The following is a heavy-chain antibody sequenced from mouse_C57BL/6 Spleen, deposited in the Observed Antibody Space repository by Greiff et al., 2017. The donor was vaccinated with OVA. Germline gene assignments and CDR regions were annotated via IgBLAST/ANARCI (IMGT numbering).Heavy chain of an antibody. CDR3: ASEGYCDWYFDV. Sequence: QVQLKESGAELARPGASVKLSCKASGYTFTSYGISWVKQRTGQGLEWIGEIYPRSGNTYYNEKFKGKATLTADKSSSTAYMELRSLTSEDSAVYFCASEGYCDWYFDVWGTGTTVTVSS. CDR2: IYPRSGNT. V-gene: IGHV1-81*01. CDR1: GYTFTSYG. D-gene: IGHD2-3*01. J-gene: IGHJ1*03.